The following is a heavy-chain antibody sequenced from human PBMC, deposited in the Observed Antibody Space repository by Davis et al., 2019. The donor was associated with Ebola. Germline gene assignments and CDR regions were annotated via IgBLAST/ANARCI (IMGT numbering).Heavy chain of an antibody. V-gene: IGHV3-33*01. D-gene: IGHD2-2*01. J-gene: IGHJ4*02. CDR1: GFTFSTFG. CDR3: ARSRYCSSTGCPMFYFDY. Sequence: GESLKISCAASGFTFSTFGMQWVRQAPAKGLEWVALTWNDGSNKNYADSVKGRFTISRDNSKSTLYLQMNSLRAEDTAVYYCARSRYCSSTGCPMFYFDYWGQGTLVTVSS. CDR2: TWNDGSNK.